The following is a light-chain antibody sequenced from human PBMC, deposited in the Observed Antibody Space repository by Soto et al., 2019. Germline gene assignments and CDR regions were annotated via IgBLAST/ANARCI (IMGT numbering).Light chain of an antibody. V-gene: IGKV1-5*01. J-gene: IGKJ3*01. CDR2: DAS. Sequence: DIQMTQSPSTLSASVGDRVTITCRASQTIHSFLAWYQQKAGKAPKLLIYDASNLESGVPSRFSGSGSGTEFTLTVSSLQPDDFATYYCQQSYTSPPFTFGPGTKVDIK. CDR1: QTIHSF. CDR3: QQSYTSPPFT.